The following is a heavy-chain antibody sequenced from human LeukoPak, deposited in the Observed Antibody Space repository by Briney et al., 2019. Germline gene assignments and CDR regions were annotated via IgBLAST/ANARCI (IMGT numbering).Heavy chain of an antibody. V-gene: IGHV3-33*08. Sequence: GGSLRLSCAASGFPFSTYSVNWVRQAPGKGLEWVAVIWYDGSNKYYADSVKGRFTISRDNSKNTLYLQMNSLRAEDTAVYYCARDSVLWFGEPAPPLLYWGQGTLVTVSS. CDR1: GFPFSTYS. CDR2: IWYDGSNK. J-gene: IGHJ4*02. CDR3: ARDSVLWFGEPAPPLLY. D-gene: IGHD3-10*01.